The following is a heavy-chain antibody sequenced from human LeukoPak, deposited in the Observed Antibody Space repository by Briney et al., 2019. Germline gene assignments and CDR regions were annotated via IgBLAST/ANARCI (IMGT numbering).Heavy chain of an antibody. CDR2: FYNSGRS. V-gene: IGHV4-59*01. CDR1: GDSISDYY. Sequence: KTSETLSLTCTVSGDSISDYYRGWIRQPPGKGLEWIGYFYNSGRSTYNPSLKSRVTISADTSKNHLSLKLNSVTTADTAVYYCTRGAGWLIDYWGQGILVTVSS. CDR3: TRGAGWLIDY. J-gene: IGHJ4*02. D-gene: IGHD3-16*01.